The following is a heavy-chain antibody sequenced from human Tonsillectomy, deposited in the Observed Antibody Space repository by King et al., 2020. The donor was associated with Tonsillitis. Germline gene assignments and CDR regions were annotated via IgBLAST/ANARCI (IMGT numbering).Heavy chain of an antibody. CDR1: GYTFSSYG. D-gene: IGHD3-22*01. CDR2: ISAYNGNT. J-gene: IGHJ4*02. CDR3: ARDWYDYYDSSGYYYFGY. V-gene: IGHV1-18*01. Sequence: VQLVQSGAEVKKPGASVKVSCKASGYTFSSYGISWVRQAPGQGLEWMGWISAYNGNTNYAQKLQGRVTMTTETSTSTAYMELRSLRSDDTAVYYCARDWYDYYDSSGYYYFGYWGQGTLVTVSS.